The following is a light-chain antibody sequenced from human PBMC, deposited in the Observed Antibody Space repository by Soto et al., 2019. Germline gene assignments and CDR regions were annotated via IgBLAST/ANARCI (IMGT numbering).Light chain of an antibody. Sequence: DIVMTQSPDSLAVSLGERATINCKSSQSVLYSSNNKNYLAWYLQKPGQSPQLLIYLGSNRASGVPDRFSGSGSGTDFTLKISRVEAEDVGVYYCMQALQTPTFGQGTKVDIK. CDR1: QSVLYSSNNKNY. V-gene: IGKV2-28*01. CDR3: MQALQTPT. J-gene: IGKJ1*01. CDR2: LGS.